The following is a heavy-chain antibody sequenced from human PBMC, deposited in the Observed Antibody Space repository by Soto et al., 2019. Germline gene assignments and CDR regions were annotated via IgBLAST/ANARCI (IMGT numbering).Heavy chain of an antibody. D-gene: IGHD2-15*01. J-gene: IGHJ6*02. CDR3: ARGYCSGGSCYLDYYYGMDV. CDR2: INPSGGST. V-gene: IGHV1-46*03. Sequence: QVQLVQSGAEVKKPGASVKVSCKASGYTFTSYYMHWVRQAPGQGLEWMGIINPSGGSTSYAQKLQGRVTMTRDTSTSTVYMELSSLRSEDTAVYYCARGYCSGGSCYLDYYYGMDVWGQGTTVTVSS. CDR1: GYTFTSYY.